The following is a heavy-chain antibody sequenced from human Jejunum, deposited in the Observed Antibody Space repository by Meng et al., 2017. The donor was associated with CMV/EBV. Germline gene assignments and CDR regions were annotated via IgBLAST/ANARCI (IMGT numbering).Heavy chain of an antibody. V-gene: IGHV1-18*04. CDR1: GYTFTAHN. D-gene: IGHD7-27*01. CDR3: ARDVWGFDY. J-gene: IGHJ4*02. Sequence: QVQLVQPGYGLKKPGDPVKISCQTSGYTFTAHNIGWVRQAPGQGLEWVGWISLGNGQTVYGHKVQGRVTVTTDTSTSTAYMELRSLRSDDTAMYYCARDVWGFDYWGQGTLVTVSS. CDR2: ISLGNGQT.